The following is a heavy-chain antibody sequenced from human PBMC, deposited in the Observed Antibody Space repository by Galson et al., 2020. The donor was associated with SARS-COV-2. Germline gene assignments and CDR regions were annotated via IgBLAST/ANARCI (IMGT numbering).Heavy chain of an antibody. CDR1: GFTFSSYA. V-gene: IGHV3-23*01. J-gene: IGHJ4*02. Sequence: GESLKISCAASGFTFSSYAMSWVRQAPGKGLEWVSGISGSGGSTYSADSVKGRFTIFRDNSKNTLYLHMNSLRTEDTAVYYCAKEPYYDDVWGSYRSYWFDYWGQGTLVTVSS. CDR2: ISGSGGST. CDR3: AKEPYYDDVWGSYRSYWFDY. D-gene: IGHD3-16*02.